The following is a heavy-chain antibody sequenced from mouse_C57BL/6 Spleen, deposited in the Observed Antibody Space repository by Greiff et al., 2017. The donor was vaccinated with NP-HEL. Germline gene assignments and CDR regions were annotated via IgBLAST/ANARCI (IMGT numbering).Heavy chain of an antibody. D-gene: IGHD2-4*01. V-gene: IGHV1-7*01. CDR2: INPSSGYT. CDR1: GYTFTSYW. CDR3: ARDDYGNSYAMDY. J-gene: IGHJ4*01. Sequence: QVQLQQSGAELAKPGASVKLSCKASGYTFTSYWMHWVKQRPGQGLEWIGYINPSSGYTKYNQKFKDKATLTADKSSSTAYMQLSSLTYEDSAVYYCARDDYGNSYAMDYWGQGTSVTVSS.